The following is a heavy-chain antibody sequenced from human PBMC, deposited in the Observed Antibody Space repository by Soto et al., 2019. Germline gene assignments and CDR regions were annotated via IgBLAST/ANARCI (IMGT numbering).Heavy chain of an antibody. CDR3: ARHAGYYGSGSVVVDY. J-gene: IGHJ4*02. CDR1: GGSISSSGHY. CDR2: MDHRGTT. D-gene: IGHD3-10*01. Sequence: SETLSLICAVSGGSISSSGHYWGWIRHSPGKGLEWIASMDHRGTTRYNPSLNSRVTISVDTSKNQFSLRLSSVIAADTAVYYCARHAGYYGSGSVVVDYWGQGTLVTVSS. V-gene: IGHV4-39*01.